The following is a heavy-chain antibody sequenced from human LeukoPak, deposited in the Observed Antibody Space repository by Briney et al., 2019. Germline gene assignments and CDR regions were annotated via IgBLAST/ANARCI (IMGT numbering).Heavy chain of an antibody. CDR1: GFTFSSYA. CDR2: INASGGST. V-gene: IGHV3-23*01. J-gene: IGHJ4*02. Sequence: GGSLRLSCAASGFTFSSYAMSWVRQAAGKGLEWFSGINASGGSTAYADSVKGRFTISRDNPRNTLYMQMNSLRAEDTALYYCAIMHPYYDGNGYWVQWGQGTLVTVSS. CDR3: AIMHPYYDGNGYWVQ. D-gene: IGHD3-22*01.